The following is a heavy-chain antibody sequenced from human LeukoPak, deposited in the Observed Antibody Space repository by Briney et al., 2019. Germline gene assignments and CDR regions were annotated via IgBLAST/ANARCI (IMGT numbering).Heavy chain of an antibody. CDR1: GFTFSSYG. D-gene: IGHD5-24*01. Sequence: GGSLRLSCAASGFTFSSYGMHWVRQAPGKGLEWVAVIWYDGSNKYYADSVKGRFTISRDNSKNTLYLQMNSLRAEDTAVYYCVRDADFYKGDYWGQGTLVTVSS. CDR2: IWYDGSNK. J-gene: IGHJ4*02. CDR3: VRDADFYKGDY. V-gene: IGHV3-33*01.